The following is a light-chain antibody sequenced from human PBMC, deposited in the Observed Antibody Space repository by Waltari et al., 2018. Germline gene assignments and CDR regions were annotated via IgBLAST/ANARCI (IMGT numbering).Light chain of an antibody. Sequence: QSVLTQPPSVSGAPGQRVTISCTGSSSNIGAGYDVHWYQQLPGTAPKLLIYAGTNRPSGVPDRFSGSKSGTSASLAVTGLQAEDEADYYCQSYDNSLSANWVFGGGTKLTVL. CDR3: QSYDNSLSANWV. CDR2: AGT. J-gene: IGLJ3*02. V-gene: IGLV1-40*01. CDR1: SSNIGAGYD.